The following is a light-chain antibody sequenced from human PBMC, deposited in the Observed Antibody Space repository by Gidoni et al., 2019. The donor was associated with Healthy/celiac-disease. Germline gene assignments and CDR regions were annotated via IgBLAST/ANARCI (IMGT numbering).Light chain of an antibody. V-gene: IGKV3-15*01. CDR3: KQDNNWPPFFT. CDR1: QSVSSN. Sequence: EIVMTQSPATLSVSPGERATLSCRASQSVSSNLAWYQQKPGQAPRLLIYGASTRATGIPARFSGSGSGTEFTITISSLQSEDFAVYDCKQDNNWPPFFTFGPGTKVEIK. J-gene: IGKJ3*01. CDR2: GAS.